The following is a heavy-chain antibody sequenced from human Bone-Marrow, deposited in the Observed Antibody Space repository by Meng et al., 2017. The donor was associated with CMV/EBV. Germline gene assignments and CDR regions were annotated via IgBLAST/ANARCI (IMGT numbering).Heavy chain of an antibody. Sequence: GESLKLSCAASGFTFSSYGMSWVRQAPGKGLEWVAVISYDGSNKYYADSVKGRFTISRDNSKNTLYLQMNSLRAEDTAVYYCARVGSTSSDWDYYYGMDVWGQGTTVTVSS. D-gene: IGHD2-2*01. CDR2: ISYDGSNK. V-gene: IGHV3-30*03. CDR3: ARVGSTSSDWDYYYGMDV. J-gene: IGHJ6*02. CDR1: GFTFSSYG.